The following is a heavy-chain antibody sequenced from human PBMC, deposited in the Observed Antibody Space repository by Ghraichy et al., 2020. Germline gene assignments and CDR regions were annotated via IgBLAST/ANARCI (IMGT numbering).Heavy chain of an antibody. Sequence: SETLSLTCAVYGGSFSGYYWSWIRQPPGKGLEWIGEINHSGSTNYNPSLKSRVTISVDTSKNQFSLKLSSVTAADTAVYYCARISSSSPPHDAFDIWGQGTMVTVSS. CDR2: INHSGST. J-gene: IGHJ3*02. D-gene: IGHD6-6*01. CDR3: ARISSSSPPHDAFDI. CDR1: GGSFSGYY. V-gene: IGHV4-34*01.